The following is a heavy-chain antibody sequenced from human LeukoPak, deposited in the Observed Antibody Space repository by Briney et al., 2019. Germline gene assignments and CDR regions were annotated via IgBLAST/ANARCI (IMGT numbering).Heavy chain of an antibody. V-gene: IGHV4-59*01. J-gene: IGHJ5*02. CDR3: ARLKYNSSRYSGWFDP. Sequence: PSETLSLTCTVSGGSITNYYWSWIRQPPGKGLEWIGYIYYSGSANYDPSLKSRVTILIDMSKKQFSLKLNSVTAADTAMYYCARLKYNSSRYSGWFDPWGQGTLVTVSS. CDR2: IYYSGSA. D-gene: IGHD6-13*01. CDR1: GGSITNYY.